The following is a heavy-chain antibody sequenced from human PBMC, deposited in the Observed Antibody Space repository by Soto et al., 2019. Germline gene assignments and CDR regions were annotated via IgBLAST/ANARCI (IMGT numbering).Heavy chain of an antibody. CDR1: GYSFTSYW. D-gene: IGHD2-2*01. V-gene: IGHV5-10-1*01. Sequence: GESLKISCKGSGYSFTSYWISWVRQMPGKGLEWMGRIDPSDSYTNYSPSFQGHVTISADKSISTAYLQWSSLKASDTAMYYCARRSYCRSTSCLDYYYYGMDVWGQGTTVTVSS. CDR2: IDPSDSYT. CDR3: ARRSYCRSTSCLDYYYYGMDV. J-gene: IGHJ6*02.